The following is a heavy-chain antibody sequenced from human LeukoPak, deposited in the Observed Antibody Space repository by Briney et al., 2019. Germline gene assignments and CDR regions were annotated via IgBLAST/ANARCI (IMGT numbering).Heavy chain of an antibody. Sequence: PGGSLRLSCAASEFTFSNHEMNWVRQAPGKGLEWVSYISSSGYTIYADSVKGRFTISRDNAKNSLYLQMNSLRVEDTGVYYCARDSAVALGYWGQGTLVTVSS. CDR2: ISSSGYTI. J-gene: IGHJ4*02. V-gene: IGHV3-48*03. CDR3: ARDSAVALGY. D-gene: IGHD6-19*01. CDR1: EFTFSNHE.